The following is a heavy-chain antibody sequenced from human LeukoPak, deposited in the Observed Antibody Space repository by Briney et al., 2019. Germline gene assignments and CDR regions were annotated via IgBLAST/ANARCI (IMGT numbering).Heavy chain of an antibody. CDR2: INHSGST. CDR3: ARKLYSSGWYSDY. J-gene: IGHJ4*02. CDR1: GGSFSGYY. Sequence: SETLSLTCAVYGGSFSGYYWSWIRQPPGKGLEWIGEINHSGSTNYNPSLKGRVTISVDTSKNQFSLKLSSVTAADTAVYYCARKLYSSGWYSDYWGQGTLVTVSS. V-gene: IGHV4-34*01. D-gene: IGHD6-19*01.